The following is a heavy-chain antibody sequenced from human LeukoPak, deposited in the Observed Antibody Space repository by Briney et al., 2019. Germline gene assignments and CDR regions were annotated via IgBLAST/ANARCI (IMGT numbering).Heavy chain of an antibody. CDR1: GYTFTCYY. Sequence: ASVKVSCKASGYTFTCYYMHWVRQAPGQGLEWMGRINPNSGGTDYAQKFQGRVTMTRDTSFSTAYMELSRLRSEDTAVYYCAREPFTVTTDPDAFDIWGQGTMVTVSS. CDR3: AREPFTVTTDPDAFDI. V-gene: IGHV1-2*06. D-gene: IGHD4-11*01. CDR2: INPNSGGT. J-gene: IGHJ3*02.